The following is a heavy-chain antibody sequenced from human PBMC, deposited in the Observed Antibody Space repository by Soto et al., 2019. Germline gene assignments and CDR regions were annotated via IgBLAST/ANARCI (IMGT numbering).Heavy chain of an antibody. V-gene: IGHV5-51*01. D-gene: IGHD3-10*01. J-gene: IGHJ5*02. CDR2: IYPSDSDT. Sequence: VESLKISCKVFGYSFTNYWIGWVRQMPGKGLEWMGIIYPSDSDTRYSPSFRGQVTISADKSISTAYLQWSSLRASDTAMYYCANLLTPDSESPIYSPWGQGTLVTVSS. CDR3: ANLLTPDSESPIYSP. CDR1: GYSFTNYW.